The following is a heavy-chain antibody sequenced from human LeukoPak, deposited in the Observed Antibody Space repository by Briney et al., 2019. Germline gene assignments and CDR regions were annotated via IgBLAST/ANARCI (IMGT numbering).Heavy chain of an antibody. CDR1: GYTFLNYG. CDR2: TGPYNGNT. J-gene: IGHJ6*03. Sequence: ASVKVSCKASGYTFLNYGISWVRQAPGQGLEWMGWTGPYNGNTNYAHKLQGRVTLTTDPSTSTAYMELRSLTSDDTAVYYCARLPPAAIALGYYYMDVWGKGTTVTVSS. D-gene: IGHD2-2*01. V-gene: IGHV1-18*01. CDR3: ARLPPAAIALGYYYMDV.